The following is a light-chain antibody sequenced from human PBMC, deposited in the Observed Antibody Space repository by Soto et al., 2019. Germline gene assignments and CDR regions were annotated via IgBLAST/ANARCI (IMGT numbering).Light chain of an antibody. CDR3: QHYGSSSYT. CDR2: GGS. CDR1: QSLTSDF. J-gene: IGKJ2*01. V-gene: IGKV3-20*01. Sequence: DIVLTQSPDTLSLSPGERATLSCRASQSLTSDFLAWYQQKPGQAPRLLIFGGSSRASGIPDRFSGGGSGTDFTLTISRLEPEDFAVYYCQHYGSSSYTFGQGTKLEIK.